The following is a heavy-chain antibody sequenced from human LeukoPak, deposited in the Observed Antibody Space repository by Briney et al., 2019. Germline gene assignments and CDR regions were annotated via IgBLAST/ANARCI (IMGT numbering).Heavy chain of an antibody. D-gene: IGHD5-24*01. CDR1: GFTFSSYW. V-gene: IGHV3-74*01. J-gene: IGHJ6*04. CDR3: ATLATAATWYV. CDR2: INSDGSAT. Sequence: GGSLRLSCAASGFTFSSYWMHWVRQAPGKGLVWVSRINSDGSATTYADSVKGRFTISRDNAKNTLYLQMNSLRAEDTAVYYCATLATAATWYVWGKGTTVTISS.